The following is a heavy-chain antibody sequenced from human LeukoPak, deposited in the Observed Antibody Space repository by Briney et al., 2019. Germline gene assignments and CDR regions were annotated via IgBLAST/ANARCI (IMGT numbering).Heavy chain of an antibody. Sequence: SETLSLTCIVSGDSISNYYWSWIRQPPGKGLEWIGYIYYTGSTRYNPSLNGRVTISVDTSKNHFSLKLSSVTAADTAVYYCARWGCTSTTCYTPSDFWGPGTLVTVSS. V-gene: IGHV4-59*01. CDR2: IYYTGST. D-gene: IGHD2-2*02. CDR3: ARWGCTSTTCYTPSDF. CDR1: GDSISNYY. J-gene: IGHJ4*02.